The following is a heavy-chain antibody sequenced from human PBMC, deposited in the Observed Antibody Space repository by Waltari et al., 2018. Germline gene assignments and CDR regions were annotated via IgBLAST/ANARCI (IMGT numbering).Heavy chain of an antibody. CDR3: ARVKSGFDS. CDR2: IYHTGSH. CDR1: GGSFTTNY. J-gene: IGHJ4*02. Sequence: QVQLKQWGAGLLKISETLSLTCEVSGGSFTTNYWSWIVQSPGKGLEWIGEIYHTGSHNYNPSLQNRVTISVDSSKSLFSLEVTSITAADAAIYYCARVKSGFDSWGQGTVVTVSS. V-gene: IGHV4-34*01.